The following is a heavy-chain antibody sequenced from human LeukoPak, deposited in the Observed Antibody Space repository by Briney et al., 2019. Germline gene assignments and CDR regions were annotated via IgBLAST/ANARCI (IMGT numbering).Heavy chain of an antibody. Sequence: SETLSLTCTVSHGSIATHSYFWGWLRQPPGKGLEFVASVQYSGFGYKSPSLRSRVAVSTDTSKNQFSLRLESITAADTAVYFCVRGVSNDWYFDLWGSGTLVSISS. V-gene: IGHV4-39*07. CDR2: VQYSGFG. J-gene: IGHJ2*01. D-gene: IGHD3-3*01. CDR1: HGSIATHSYF. CDR3: VRGVSNDWYFDL.